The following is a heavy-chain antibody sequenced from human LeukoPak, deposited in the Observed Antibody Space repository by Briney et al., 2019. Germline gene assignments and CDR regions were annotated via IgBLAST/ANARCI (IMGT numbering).Heavy chain of an antibody. CDR1: GXTVSSNY. J-gene: IGHJ4*02. CDR3: ASTFYGDSPPY. CDR2: IYSGGST. D-gene: IGHD4-17*01. Sequence: SGGSLRLSCAASGXTVSSNYMSWVRQAPGKGREWVSVIYSGGSTYYADSVKGRFTISRDNSKNTLYLQMNSLRAEDTAVYYCASTFYGDSPPYWGQGTLVTVSS. V-gene: IGHV3-66*01.